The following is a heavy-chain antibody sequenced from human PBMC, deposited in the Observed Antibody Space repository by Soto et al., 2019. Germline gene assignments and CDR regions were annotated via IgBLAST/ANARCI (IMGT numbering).Heavy chain of an antibody. D-gene: IGHD3-10*01. J-gene: IGHJ5*02. Sequence: SETLSLTCAVYGGSFSGYYWSWIRQPPGKGLEWIGEINHSGSTNYNPSLKSRVTISVDTSKNQFSLKLSSVTAADTAVYYCARGFTMVRLRRWFDPWGKGTLGTV. CDR2: INHSGST. CDR1: GGSFSGYY. CDR3: ARGFTMVRLRRWFDP. V-gene: IGHV4-34*01.